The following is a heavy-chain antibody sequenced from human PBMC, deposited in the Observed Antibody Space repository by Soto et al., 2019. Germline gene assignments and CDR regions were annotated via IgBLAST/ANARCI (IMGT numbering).Heavy chain of an antibody. Sequence: GGSLRLSCSASGFTFSSYAMSWVRQAPGKGLEWVSSISGSSGSIYYADSVRGRFTISRDNFKNTLYLQMNSLRAVDTAVYHCAKGSYFGKNDYGERDAYFDDWGQGTLVTGYS. CDR3: AKGSYFGKNDYGERDAYFDD. V-gene: IGHV3-23*01. CDR2: ISGSSGSI. D-gene: IGHD4-17*01. J-gene: IGHJ4*02. CDR1: GFTFSSYA.